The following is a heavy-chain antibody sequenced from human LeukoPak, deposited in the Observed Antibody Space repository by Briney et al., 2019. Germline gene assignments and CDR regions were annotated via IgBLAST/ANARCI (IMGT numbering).Heavy chain of an antibody. Sequence: KPSETLSLTCAVYGGSFSGYYWSWIRQPPGKGLEWIGEINHSGSTNYNPSLKSRVTISVDTSKNQFSLKLSSVTAADTAVYYCARLRGYYPTYFDYWGQGTLVTVSS. V-gene: IGHV4-34*01. CDR2: INHSGST. J-gene: IGHJ4*02. D-gene: IGHD3-22*01. CDR3: ARLRGYYPTYFDY. CDR1: GGSFSGYY.